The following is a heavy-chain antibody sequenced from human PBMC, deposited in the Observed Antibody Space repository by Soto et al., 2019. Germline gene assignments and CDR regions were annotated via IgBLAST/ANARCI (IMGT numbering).Heavy chain of an antibody. J-gene: IGHJ4*02. CDR3: AKDTVLIAVACRGLFDY. D-gene: IGHD6-19*01. V-gene: IGHV3-30*18. Sequence: QVQLVESGGGVVQPGRSLRLSCAASGFTFSSYGMHWVRQAPGKGLEWVAVISYDGSNKYYADSVKGRFTISRDNSKNTLYLQMNSLRAEDTAVYYCAKDTVLIAVACRGLFDYWGQGTLVTVSS. CDR2: ISYDGSNK. CDR1: GFTFSSYG.